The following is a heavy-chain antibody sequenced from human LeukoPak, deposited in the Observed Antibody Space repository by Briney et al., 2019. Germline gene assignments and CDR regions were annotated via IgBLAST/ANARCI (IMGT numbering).Heavy chain of an antibody. D-gene: IGHD3-10*01. V-gene: IGHV3-33*08. CDR3: ARDRGAADFDY. Sequence: GGSLRLSCAASGFTFSSYAMHWVRQAPGKGLEWVAGIWYDGSNKYYADSVKGRFTISRDNSKNTLYLQMNSLRAEDTAVYYCARDRGAADFDYWGQGTLVTVSS. CDR1: GFTFSSYA. CDR2: IWYDGSNK. J-gene: IGHJ4*02.